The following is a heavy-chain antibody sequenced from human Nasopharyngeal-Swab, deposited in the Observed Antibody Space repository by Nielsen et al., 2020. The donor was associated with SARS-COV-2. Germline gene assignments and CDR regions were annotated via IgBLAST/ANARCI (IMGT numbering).Heavy chain of an antibody. D-gene: IGHD3-22*01. CDR2: IRSKANSYAT. Sequence: GESLKISCAASGFTFSGSVMHWVRQAPGKGLEWVGRIRSKANSYATAYAASVKGRFTISRDDSKNTAFLQMKSLKTEDTAVYYCTRLGRSNAGYYYMDVWGKGTTVTVSS. J-gene: IGHJ6*03. CDR3: TRLGRSNAGYYYMDV. V-gene: IGHV3-73*01. CDR1: GFTFSGSV.